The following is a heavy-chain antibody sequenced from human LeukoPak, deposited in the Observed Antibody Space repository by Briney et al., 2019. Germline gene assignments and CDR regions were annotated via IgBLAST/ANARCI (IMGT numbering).Heavy chain of an antibody. Sequence: ASVKVSCKASGYTFTSYYVHWVRQAPGQGLEWMGIINPSGGSTSYAQKFQGRVTMTRDMSTSTVYMELSSLRSEDTAVYYCARGFEYSSSSGFWTLAYWGQGTLVTVSS. J-gene: IGHJ4*02. CDR1: GYTFTSYY. CDR3: ARGFEYSSSSGFWTLAY. D-gene: IGHD6-6*01. CDR2: INPSGGST. V-gene: IGHV1-46*01.